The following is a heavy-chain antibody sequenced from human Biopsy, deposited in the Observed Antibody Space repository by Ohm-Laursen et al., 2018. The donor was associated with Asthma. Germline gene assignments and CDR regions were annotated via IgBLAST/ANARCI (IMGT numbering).Heavy chain of an antibody. CDR1: GFTFSRYG. Sequence: SLRLSCAASGFTFSRYGMHWVRQAPGRGLEWVAVISYDGSNKYYGDSVQGRFTIPRDNSKNTLYLQMNSLRAEDTAVYYCASYEVVTSILPLDVWGQGTTVTVSS. V-gene: IGHV3-30*03. CDR3: ASYEVVTSILPLDV. CDR2: ISYDGSNK. D-gene: IGHD2-21*02. J-gene: IGHJ6*02.